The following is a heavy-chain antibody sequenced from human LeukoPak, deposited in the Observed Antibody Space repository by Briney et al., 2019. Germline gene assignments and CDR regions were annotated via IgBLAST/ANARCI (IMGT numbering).Heavy chain of an antibody. CDR2: ISYDGNNK. V-gene: IGHV3-30-3*01. J-gene: IGHJ4*02. Sequence: GGSLRLSCAASGFTFNKYPMHWVRQAPGKGLEWVAVISYDGNNKYYADSVKGRFTISRDNSKNSVDLQMNSLRDEDTAVYYCARAYTAFDYWGQGTLATVSS. CDR3: ARAYTAFDY. CDR1: GFTFNKYP. D-gene: IGHD5-18*01.